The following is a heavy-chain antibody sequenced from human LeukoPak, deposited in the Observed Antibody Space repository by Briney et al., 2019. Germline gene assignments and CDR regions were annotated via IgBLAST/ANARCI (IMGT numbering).Heavy chain of an antibody. CDR3: AKATLWLLDY. CDR1: GFTLSSYA. V-gene: IGHV3-23*01. J-gene: IGHJ4*02. Sequence: GGSLRLSCAAWGFTLSSYAMSGVPQAQGRGGEGVSAISGSAASTYYADSVKGPFTISRDHSKNTLYLQMNSLRAEDTAVYYCAKATLWLLDYWGQGTLVTVSS. CDR2: ISGSAAST. D-gene: IGHD5-18*01.